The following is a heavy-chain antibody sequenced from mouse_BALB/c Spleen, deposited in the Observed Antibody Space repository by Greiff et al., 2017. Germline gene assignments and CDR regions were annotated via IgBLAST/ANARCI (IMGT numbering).Heavy chain of an antibody. V-gene: IGHV2-9*02. J-gene: IGHJ1*01. CDR1: GFSLTSYG. CDR3: ARERSRSSNWYFDV. D-gene: IGHD1-1*01. CDR2: IWAGGST. Sequence: VKVVESGPGLVAPSQSLSITCTVSGFSLTSYGVHWVRQPPGKGLEWLGVIWAGGSTNYNSALMSRLSISKDNSKSQVFLKMNSLQTDDTAMYYCARERSRSSNWYFDVWGAGTTVTVSS.